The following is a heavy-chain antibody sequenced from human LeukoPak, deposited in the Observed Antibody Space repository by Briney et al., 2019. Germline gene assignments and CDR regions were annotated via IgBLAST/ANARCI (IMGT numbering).Heavy chain of an antibody. Sequence: SETLSLTCTVSGVSISNYYWSWIRQPPGKGLEWIGYNSHSGNTNYNPSLKSRVTISVDTSKNQFSLRLSSVTAADTAVYYCARGGFFGSGSLFDSWGQGTLVTVSS. V-gene: IGHV4-59*01. D-gene: IGHD3-10*01. CDR1: GVSISNYY. J-gene: IGHJ4*02. CDR2: NSHSGNT. CDR3: ARGGFFGSGSLFDS.